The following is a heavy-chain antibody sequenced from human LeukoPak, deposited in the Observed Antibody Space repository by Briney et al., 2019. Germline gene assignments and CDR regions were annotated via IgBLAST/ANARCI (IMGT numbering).Heavy chain of an antibody. D-gene: IGHD3-22*01. CDR2: IYTSGST. V-gene: IGHV4-4*07. Sequence: SETLSLTCTVSGGSISSYYWSWIRQPAGKGLEWIGRIYTSGSTNYNPSLKSRVTMSVDTSKNQFSLKLSSVTAADTAVYYCARDWSITTIANWFDPWGQGTLVTVSS. CDR1: GGSISSYY. J-gene: IGHJ5*02. CDR3: ARDWSITTIANWFDP.